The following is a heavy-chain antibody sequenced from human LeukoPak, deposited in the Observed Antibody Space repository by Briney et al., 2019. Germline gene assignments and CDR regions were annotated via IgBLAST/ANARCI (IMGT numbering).Heavy chain of an antibody. Sequence: GESLRISCKAPGYRFPSYWITWVRQMPGKGLEWMGGIDPIDSYTTYSPSFQGHVTISADKSIATVYLQWSSLKASDTAMYYCARARVDTAMADFDYWGQGTLVTVSS. D-gene: IGHD5-18*01. J-gene: IGHJ4*02. CDR3: ARARVDTAMADFDY. V-gene: IGHV5-10-1*01. CDR2: IDPIDSYT. CDR1: GYRFPSYW.